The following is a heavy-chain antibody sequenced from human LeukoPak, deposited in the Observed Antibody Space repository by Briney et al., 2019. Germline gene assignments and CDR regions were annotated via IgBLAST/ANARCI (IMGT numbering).Heavy chain of an antibody. CDR3: ARGSDYYDV. V-gene: IGHV3-74*01. CDR2: INSDGSNT. Sequence: GGSLRLSCAASGFTFSTYWMHWVRQAPGQGLVWVSRINSDGSNTAYADSVKGRFTISRDNAKNTLFLQMNSLRAEDTAVYYCARGSDYYDVWGQGTVVTVSS. J-gene: IGHJ3*01. CDR1: GFTFSTYW. D-gene: IGHD3-10*01.